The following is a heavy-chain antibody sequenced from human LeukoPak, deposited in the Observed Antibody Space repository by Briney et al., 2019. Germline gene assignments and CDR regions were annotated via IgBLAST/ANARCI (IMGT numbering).Heavy chain of an antibody. V-gene: IGHV3-7*04. CDR1: GFTFSSYA. CDR3: ARGRDGNFDY. D-gene: IGHD5-24*01. CDR2: IKQNGSEK. Sequence: GGSLRLSCAASGFTFSSYATSWVCQAPGKGLEWVASIKQNGSEKYYVGSVKGRFTISRDNAKNSLYLQMNSLRAEDTAVYYCARGRDGNFDYWGQGTLVTVSS. J-gene: IGHJ4*02.